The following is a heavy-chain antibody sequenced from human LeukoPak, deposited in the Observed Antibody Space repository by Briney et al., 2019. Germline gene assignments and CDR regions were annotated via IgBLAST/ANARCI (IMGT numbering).Heavy chain of an antibody. Sequence: GGSLRLSCAASGFTFSSYAMHWVRQAPVKGLEWVAVISYDGSYKFYSDSVKGRFTISRDNSKKKVYLQMNSLRAEDTAVYYCAKGRGGGHYYYYGMDVWGQGTTVTVSS. V-gene: IGHV3-30*18. CDR2: ISYDGSYK. D-gene: IGHD3-16*01. J-gene: IGHJ6*02. CDR3: AKGRGGGHYYYYGMDV. CDR1: GFTFSSYA.